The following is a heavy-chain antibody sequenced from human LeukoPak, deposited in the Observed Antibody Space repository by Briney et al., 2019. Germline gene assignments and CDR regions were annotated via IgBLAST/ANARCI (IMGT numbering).Heavy chain of an antibody. D-gene: IGHD2-21*01. CDR2: INHSGST. CDR1: GGSFSGYY. CDR3: TRGRALID. Sequence: SETLSLTCAVYGGSFSGYYWSWIRQPPGKGLEWIGEINHSGSTNYNPSLKSRVTISADTSKSQFSLKLSSVTAADTAVYYCTRGRALIDWGQGTLVTVSS. J-gene: IGHJ4*02. V-gene: IGHV4-34*01.